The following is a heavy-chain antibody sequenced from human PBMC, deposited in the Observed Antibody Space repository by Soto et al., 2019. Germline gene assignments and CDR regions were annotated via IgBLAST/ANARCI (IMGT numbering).Heavy chain of an antibody. CDR2: INPSGGST. D-gene: IGHD3-22*01. J-gene: IGHJ6*02. Sequence: ASVKVSCKASGYTFTSYYMHWVRQAPGQGLEWMGIINPSGGSTSYAQKFQGGVTMTRDTSTSTVYMELSSLRSEDTAVYYCARGTDYYDSSGRYYYYGMDVWGQGTTVTVSS. CDR1: GYTFTSYY. V-gene: IGHV1-46*01. CDR3: ARGTDYYDSSGRYYYYGMDV.